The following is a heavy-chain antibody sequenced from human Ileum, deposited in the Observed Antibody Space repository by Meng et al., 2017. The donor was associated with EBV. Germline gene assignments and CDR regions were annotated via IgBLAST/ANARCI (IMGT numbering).Heavy chain of an antibody. J-gene: IGHJ4*02. CDR3: ASGRDYAWHS. V-gene: IGHV4-4*02. Sequence: QVQLQESGAGLVTPSGTLSLTCAVSGDSISSNNWWSWVRQPPGKGLEWIGEIYHSGSTNYNPSFKSRVTMSVDKSKNQISLNLSSVTAADTAVYYCASGRDYAWHSWGRGTLVTVSS. CDR2: IYHSGST. CDR1: GDSISSNNW. D-gene: IGHD4-17*01.